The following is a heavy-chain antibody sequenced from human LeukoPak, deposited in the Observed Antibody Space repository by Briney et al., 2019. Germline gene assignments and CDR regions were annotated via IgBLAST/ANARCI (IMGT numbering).Heavy chain of an antibody. D-gene: IGHD6-6*01. CDR2: IGWNGGSI. Sequence: GGSLRLSCAASGFTFDDYAMHWVRQAPGKGLEWVSGIGWNGGSIDYADSVKGRFTISRDNAKNSLYLQMSSLRVEDMALYFCAKDMTPYSRSSGYFDYWGQGTLVIVSS. J-gene: IGHJ4*02. CDR3: AKDMTPYSRSSGYFDY. V-gene: IGHV3-9*03. CDR1: GFTFDDYA.